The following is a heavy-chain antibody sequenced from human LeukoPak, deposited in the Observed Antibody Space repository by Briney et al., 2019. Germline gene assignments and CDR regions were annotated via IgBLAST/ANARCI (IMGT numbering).Heavy chain of an antibody. V-gene: IGHV1-8*02. Sequence: ASVKVSCKASGYTFISYQMHWVRQAPGQGLEWMGWMNPNSGNTGYAQKFQGRVTMTRNTSISTAYMELSSLRSEDTAVYYCARSPATVTTSLDYYYYGMDVWGQGTTVTVSS. CDR2: MNPNSGNT. J-gene: IGHJ6*02. D-gene: IGHD4-17*01. CDR1: GYTFISYQ. CDR3: ARSPATVTTSLDYYYYGMDV.